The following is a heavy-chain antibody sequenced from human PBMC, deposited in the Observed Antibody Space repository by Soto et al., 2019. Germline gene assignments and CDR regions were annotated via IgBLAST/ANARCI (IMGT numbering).Heavy chain of an antibody. CDR2: IHPVGSER. CDR1: GFTFSGYW. V-gene: IGHV3-7*01. D-gene: IGHD3-16*01. CDR3: ARGGMMTGRFDN. Sequence: GGSLRLSCVVSGFTFSGYWVTWVRQAPGKGLEWVATIHPVGSERYYVDSVKGRFTISRDNAKDSLYLQLNSLSSEDTAVYYCARGGMMTGRFDNWGQGTQVTVSS. J-gene: IGHJ5*02.